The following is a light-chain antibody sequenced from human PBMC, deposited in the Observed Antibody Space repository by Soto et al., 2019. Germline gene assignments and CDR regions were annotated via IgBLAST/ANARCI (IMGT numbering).Light chain of an antibody. V-gene: IGKV3-15*01. CDR3: QQYNNWPPWT. CDR2: GAS. J-gene: IGKJ1*01. Sequence: EIVMTQSPATLSVSPGERATLSCRASESVNSNLAWYQQKPGQAPRLLIQGASTRATGIPARFSGSGSGTEFTLPISSLQSEDFAVYYCQQYNNWPPWTFGQGTKVEIK. CDR1: ESVNSN.